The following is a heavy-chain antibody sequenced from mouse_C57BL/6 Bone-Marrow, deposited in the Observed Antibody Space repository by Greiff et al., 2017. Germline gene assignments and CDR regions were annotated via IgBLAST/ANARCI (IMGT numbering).Heavy chain of an antibody. CDR1: GYAFTNYL. V-gene: IGHV1-54*01. J-gene: IGHJ2*01. CDR2: INPGSGGT. CDR3: RRGGFDY. Sequence: VQLQQSGAELVRPGTSVKVSCKASGYAFTNYLIEWVKQRPGQGLEWIGVINPGSGGTNYNEKFKGKATLTADKSSSTAYMQLSGLTSEDSAVYFGRRGGFDYWGQGTTLTVSA.